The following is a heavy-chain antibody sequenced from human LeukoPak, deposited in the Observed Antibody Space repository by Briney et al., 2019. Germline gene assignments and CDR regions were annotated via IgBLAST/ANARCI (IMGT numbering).Heavy chain of an antibody. CDR3: ATLRRSGWYIGD. CDR1: GYTXIYYY. V-gene: IGHV1-2*02. D-gene: IGHD6-19*01. J-gene: IGHJ4*02. CDR2: INPNSGGK. Sequence: GASVTVSFMASGYTXIYYYMHWVRQAPGQGRDWMGWINPNSGGKYYAEKFQGRVTMTRDTSIPTAYMELSSLRSDDTAMYYCATLRRSGWYIGDWGQGTLVTVSS.